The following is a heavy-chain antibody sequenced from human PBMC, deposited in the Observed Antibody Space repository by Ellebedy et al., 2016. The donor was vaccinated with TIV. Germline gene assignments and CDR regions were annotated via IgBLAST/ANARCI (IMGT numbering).Heavy chain of an antibody. V-gene: IGHV3-13*01. J-gene: IGHJ6*03. CDR3: TRAGWDIMDV. CDR1: GFTFSSYD. Sequence: GESLKISXAASGFTFSSYDMHWVRQATGKGLEWVSAIGTAGDTYYPGSVKGRFTISRENAKNSLYLQMNSLRAGDTAVYYCTRAGWDIMDVWGKGTTVTVSS. CDR2: IGTAGDT. D-gene: IGHD1-26*01.